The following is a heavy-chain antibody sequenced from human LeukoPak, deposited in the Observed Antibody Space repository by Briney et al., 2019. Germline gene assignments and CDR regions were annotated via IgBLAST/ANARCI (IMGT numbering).Heavy chain of an antibody. J-gene: IGHJ4*02. CDR2: ISGSGGST. CDR1: GFTFSSYA. D-gene: IGHD4-4*01. CDR3: AKDISNRPVSY. V-gene: IGHV3-23*01. Sequence: GGSLRLSCAASGFTFSSYAMSWVRQAPGKGLEWVSAISGSGGSTYYADSVKGRFTISRDNSKNTLYLQMNSLGAEDTAVYYCAKDISNRPVSYWGQGTLVTVSS.